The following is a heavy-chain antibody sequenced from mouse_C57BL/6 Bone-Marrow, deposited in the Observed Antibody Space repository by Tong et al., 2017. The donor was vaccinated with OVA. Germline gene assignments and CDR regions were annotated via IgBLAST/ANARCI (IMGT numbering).Heavy chain of an antibody. Sequence: VQLQESGPGLVAPSQSLSITCTVSGFSLTGYGVNWVRQPPGKGLEWLGMIWGDGSTDYNSALKSRLSISKDNSKSQVFLKMNSLQTDDTAMYYCARAYYFFDYWGQGTTLTVSS. D-gene: IGHD6-5*01. CDR1: GFSLTGYG. CDR3: ARAYYFFDY. V-gene: IGHV2-6-7*01. CDR2: IWGDGST. J-gene: IGHJ2*01.